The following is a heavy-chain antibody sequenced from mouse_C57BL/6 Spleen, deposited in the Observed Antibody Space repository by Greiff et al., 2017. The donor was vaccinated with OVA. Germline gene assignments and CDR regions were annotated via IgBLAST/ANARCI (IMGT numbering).Heavy chain of an antibody. Sequence: VQLQQSGPELVKPGASVKIPCKASGYTFTDYNMDWVKQSHGKSLEWIGDINPNNGGTIYNQKFKGKATLTVDKSSSTAYMELRSLPSEDTAVYYCARGDRNGNYEAMDYWGQGTSVTVSS. D-gene: IGHD2-1*01. V-gene: IGHV1-18*01. CDR3: ARGDRNGNYEAMDY. CDR2: INPNNGGT. CDR1: GYTFTDYN. J-gene: IGHJ4*01.